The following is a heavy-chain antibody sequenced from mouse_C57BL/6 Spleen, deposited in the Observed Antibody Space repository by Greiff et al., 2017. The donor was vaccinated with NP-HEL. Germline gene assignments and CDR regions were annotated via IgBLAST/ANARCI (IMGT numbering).Heavy chain of an antibody. V-gene: IGHV1-4*01. J-gene: IGHJ2*01. D-gene: IGHD4-1*01. CDR1: GYTFTSYT. CDR3: ARGGTGYYFDY. Sequence: QVQLQQSGAELARPGASVKMSCKASGYTFTSYTMHWVKQRPGQGLEWIGYINPSSGYTKYNQRFKDKATLTADKSSSTAYMQLSSLTSEDSAVYYCARGGTGYYFDYWGQGTTLTVSS. CDR2: INPSSGYT.